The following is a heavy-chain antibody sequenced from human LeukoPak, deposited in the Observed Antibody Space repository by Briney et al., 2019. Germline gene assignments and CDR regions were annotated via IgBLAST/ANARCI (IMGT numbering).Heavy chain of an antibody. V-gene: IGHV1-2*02. CDR3: ARVGLTRGEAFDI. Sequence: ASVKVSCKASGYTFTGYYMHWVRQAPGQGLEWMGWTDPKRGATKYAQKFEGRVTMTRDTSITTVYMELSSLRFDDTAMYSCARVGLTRGEAFDIWGQGTMVTVSS. CDR1: GYTFTGYY. D-gene: IGHD3-16*01. CDR2: TDPKRGAT. J-gene: IGHJ3*02.